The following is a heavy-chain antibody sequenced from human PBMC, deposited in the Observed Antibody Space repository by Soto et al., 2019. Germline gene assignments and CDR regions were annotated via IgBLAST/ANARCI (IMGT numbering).Heavy chain of an antibody. CDR1: GGSISSYY. D-gene: IGHD2-2*01. CDR3: ARGPPATDAFDI. J-gene: IGHJ3*02. Sequence: LSLTCTVSGGSISSYYWSWIRQPPGKGLEWIGYIYYSGSTNYNPSLKSRVTISVDTSKNQFSLKLSSVTAADTAVYYCARGPPATDAFDIWGQGTMVTVSS. CDR2: IYYSGST. V-gene: IGHV4-59*01.